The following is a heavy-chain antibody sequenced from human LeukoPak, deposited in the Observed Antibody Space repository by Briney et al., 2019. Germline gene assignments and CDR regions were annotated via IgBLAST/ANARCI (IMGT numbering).Heavy chain of an antibody. CDR2: ISGSGGST. CDR1: GFTFSSYA. D-gene: IGHD1-26*01. J-gene: IGHJ4*02. CDR3: AKYSGSYYYPPNWDS. V-gene: IGHV3-23*01. Sequence: GGSLRLCCAASGFTFSSYAMSWVRQAPGKGLEWVSAISGSGGSTYYADSVKGRFTLSRDYPKNTLYLQMNSLRAEDTAVYFCAKYSGSYYYPPNWDSWGQGTLVTVSS.